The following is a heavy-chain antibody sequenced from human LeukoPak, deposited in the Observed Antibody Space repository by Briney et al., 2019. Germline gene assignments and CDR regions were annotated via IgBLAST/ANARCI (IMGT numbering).Heavy chain of an antibody. CDR2: ISGSGSYI. CDR3: VRERFHGSGAPKFDF. J-gene: IGHJ4*02. CDR1: GFTFSDYS. D-gene: IGHD3-10*01. V-gene: IGHV3-21*06. Sequence: PGGSLRLSCAASGFTFSDYSMNWVRQTPRKGLEWVSCISGSGSYIYYADSVKGRFTISRDNAKNSLHLQVNSLRAGDTAVYYCVRERFHGSGAPKFDFWGQGTLVTVSS.